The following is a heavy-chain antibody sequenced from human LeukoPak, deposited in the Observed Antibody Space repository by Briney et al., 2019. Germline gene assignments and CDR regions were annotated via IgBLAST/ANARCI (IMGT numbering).Heavy chain of an antibody. D-gene: IGHD3-10*01. CDR1: GFTFSSYA. Sequence: GGSLRLSCAASGFTFSSYAMSWVRQAPGKGLEWVSAISGSGGSTYYADSVKGRFTISRDNSKNTLYLQMNSLRAEDTAVYYCAKVQAEGGITMVRGAYFDYWGQGTLVTVSS. J-gene: IGHJ4*02. CDR2: ISGSGGST. V-gene: IGHV3-23*01. CDR3: AKVQAEGGITMVRGAYFDY.